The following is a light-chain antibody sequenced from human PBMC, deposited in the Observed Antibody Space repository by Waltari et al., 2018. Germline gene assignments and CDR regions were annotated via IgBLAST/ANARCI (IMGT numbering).Light chain of an antibody. Sequence: EIVLTQSPATLSLSPGDRATLSCRASQSVSGYLAWYQQKPGQAPRLLIYDSSYRATGIPVRFSARRSETDFTLTISSLEPEDFAVYYCQQRSSWPGTFGQGTRLEIK. V-gene: IGKV3-11*01. CDR3: QQRSSWPGT. CDR1: QSVSGY. CDR2: DSS. J-gene: IGKJ5*01.